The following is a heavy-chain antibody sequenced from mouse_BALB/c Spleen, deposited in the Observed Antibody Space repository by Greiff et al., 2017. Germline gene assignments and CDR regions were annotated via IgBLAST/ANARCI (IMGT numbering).Heavy chain of an antibody. CDR1: GFTFSSYA. V-gene: IGHV5-6-5*01. Sequence: DVHLVESGGGLVKPGGSLKLSCAASGFTFSSYAMSWVRQTPEKRLEWVASISSGGSTYYPDSVKGRFTISRDNARNILYLQMSSLRSEDTAMYYCARDYDSSNDYWGQGTTLTVSS. CDR3: ARDYDSSNDY. CDR2: ISSGGST. D-gene: IGHD2-4*01. J-gene: IGHJ2*01.